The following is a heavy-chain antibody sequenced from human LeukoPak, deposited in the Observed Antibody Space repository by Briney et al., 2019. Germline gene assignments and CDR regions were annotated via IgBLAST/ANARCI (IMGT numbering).Heavy chain of an antibody. CDR3: ARRGRIAAAGTALPYYGMDV. D-gene: IGHD6-13*01. J-gene: IGHJ6*02. V-gene: IGHV3-64*01. Sequence: GGSLRLSCAASGFTFSSYAMHWVRQAPGKGLEYVSAISSNGGSTYYANSVKGRFTISRDNSKNTLYLQMGSLRAEDMAVHYCARRGRIAAAGTALPYYGMDVWGQGTTVTVSS. CDR1: GFTFSSYA. CDR2: ISSNGGST.